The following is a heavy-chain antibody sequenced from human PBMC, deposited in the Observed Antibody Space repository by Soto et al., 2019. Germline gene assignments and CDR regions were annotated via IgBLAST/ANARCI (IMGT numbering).Heavy chain of an antibody. V-gene: IGHV3-21*01. J-gene: IGHJ4*02. CDR2: ISSSSSYI. D-gene: IGHD6-19*01. CDR3: ARLGIAVAGTGASLDDY. Sequence: GGSLRLSCAASGFTFSNYSMNWVRQAPGKGLEWVSSISSSSSYIYYADSVKGRFTISRDNAKNSLYLQMNSLRAEDTAVYYCARLGIAVAGTGASLDDYWGQGTLVTVS. CDR1: GFTFSNYS.